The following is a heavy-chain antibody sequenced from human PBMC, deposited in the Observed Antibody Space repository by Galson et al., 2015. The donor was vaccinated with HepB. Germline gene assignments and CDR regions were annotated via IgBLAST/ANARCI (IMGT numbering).Heavy chain of an antibody. CDR3: ARGKDYDFWSGYYSETDY. J-gene: IGHJ4*02. V-gene: IGHV3-30-3*01. CDR1: GFTFSSYA. Sequence: SLRLSCAASGFTFSSYAMHWVRQAPGKGLEWVAVISYDGSNKYYADSVKGRFTISRDNSKNTLYLQMNSLRAEDTAVYYCARGKDYDFWSGYYSETDYWGQGTLVTVSS. CDR2: ISYDGSNK. D-gene: IGHD3-3*01.